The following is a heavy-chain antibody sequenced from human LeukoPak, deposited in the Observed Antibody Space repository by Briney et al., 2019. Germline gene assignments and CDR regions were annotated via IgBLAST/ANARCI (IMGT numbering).Heavy chain of an antibody. J-gene: IGHJ6*03. Sequence: ASVKVSCKASGGTFSSYAISWVQQAPGQGLEWMGRIIPIFGTANYAQKFQGRVTITTDESTSTAYMELSSLRSEDTAVYYCARGQTSDPVSAGTCGYYMDVWGKGTTVTVSS. V-gene: IGHV1-69*05. CDR1: GGTFSSYA. CDR3: ARGQTSDPVSAGTCGYYMDV. D-gene: IGHD6-19*01. CDR2: IIPIFGTA.